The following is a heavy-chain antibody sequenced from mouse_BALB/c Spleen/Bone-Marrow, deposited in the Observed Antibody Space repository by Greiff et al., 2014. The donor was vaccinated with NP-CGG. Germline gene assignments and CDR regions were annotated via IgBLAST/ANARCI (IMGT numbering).Heavy chain of an antibody. J-gene: IGHJ2*01. CDR2: IYPGNVNT. CDR1: GYTFTSYY. CDR3: ARRVHYYGFYFDY. Sequence: QVQLKQSGPELVKPGASVRISCKASGYTFTSYYIHWVKQRPGQGLEWIEWIYPGNVNTKYNEKFKGKATLTADKSSSTAYMQRSSLTSEDSAVYFCARRVHYYGFYFDYWGQGTTLTVSS. D-gene: IGHD1-2*01. V-gene: IGHV1S56*01.